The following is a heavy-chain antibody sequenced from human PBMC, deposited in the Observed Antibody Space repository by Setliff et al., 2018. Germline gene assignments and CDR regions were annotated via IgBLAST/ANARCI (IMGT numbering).Heavy chain of an antibody. D-gene: IGHD2-15*01. J-gene: IGHJ3*01. CDR3: AISTLSICSGGTCPNAFDV. CDR2: ISSYNDIT. V-gene: IGHV1-18*01. CDR1: AYIFNSYG. Sequence: ASVQVSCKSSAYIFNSYGISWVRQAPGQGLEWMGWISSYNDITNYAQRFQGRVTMTTDTSTSAAYMELRSLRSDDTAVYYCAISTLSICSGGTCPNAFDVWGQGTVVTVS.